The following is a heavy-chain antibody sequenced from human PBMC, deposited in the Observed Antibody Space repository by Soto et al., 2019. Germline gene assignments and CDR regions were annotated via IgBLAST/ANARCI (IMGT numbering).Heavy chain of an antibody. Sequence: QLQLQESGPGLVKPSETLSLRCTVSGGSVSSSSFNWGWMRQTPVKGLEWMGNSYHSGTSDYSPSSRRRATRSTDTTKNEFSPRRTAATDADTAVYNCARHRPKGGGAVADSGGQGPLVTVPS. CDR3: ARHRPKGGGAVADS. CDR1: GGSVSSSSFN. CDR2: SYHSGTS. J-gene: IGHJ4*02. D-gene: IGHD6-19*01. V-gene: IGHV4-39*01.